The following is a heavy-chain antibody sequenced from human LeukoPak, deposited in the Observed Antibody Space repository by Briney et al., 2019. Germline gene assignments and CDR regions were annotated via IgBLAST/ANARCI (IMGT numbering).Heavy chain of an antibody. CDR1: GFTFSSYA. D-gene: IGHD2-15*01. J-gene: IGHJ5*02. V-gene: IGHV3-30-3*01. CDR2: ISYDGSNK. Sequence: GGSLRLSCAASGFTFSSYAMHWVRQAPGKGLEWVAVISYDGSNKYYADSVKGRFTISRDNSKNTLYLQMNSLRAEDTAVYYCARDSIVVVVAPMKKTYNWFDPWGQGTLVTVSS. CDR3: ARDSIVVVVAPMKKTYNWFDP.